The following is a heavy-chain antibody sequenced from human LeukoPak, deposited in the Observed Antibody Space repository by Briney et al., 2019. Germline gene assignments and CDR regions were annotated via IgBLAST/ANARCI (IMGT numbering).Heavy chain of an antibody. V-gene: IGHV3-20*04. Sequence: GGSLRLSCTAFGFSIDEYAMTWVRQAPGKGLEWVSGINWNGHNTGYEDSVRGRLTISRDNAKNSLYLQMNSLRAEDTALYYCAREPSLLCSGGSCYPDYWGQGTLVTVSS. CDR1: GFSIDEYA. CDR3: AREPSLLCSGGSCYPDY. CDR2: INWNGHNT. D-gene: IGHD2-15*01. J-gene: IGHJ4*02.